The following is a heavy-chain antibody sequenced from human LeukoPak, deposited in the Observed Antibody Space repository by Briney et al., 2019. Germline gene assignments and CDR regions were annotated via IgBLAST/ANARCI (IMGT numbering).Heavy chain of an antibody. CDR3: ARDLFAFGFGAFDI. Sequence: SETLSLTCTVSGGSISSYYWSWIRQPPGKGLEWIGYIYYSGSTNYNPSLKSQVTISVDTSKNQFSLKLSSVTAADTAVYYCARDLFAFGFGAFDIWGQGTMVTVSS. D-gene: IGHD3-10*01. V-gene: IGHV4-59*01. CDR2: IYYSGST. J-gene: IGHJ3*02. CDR1: GGSISSYY.